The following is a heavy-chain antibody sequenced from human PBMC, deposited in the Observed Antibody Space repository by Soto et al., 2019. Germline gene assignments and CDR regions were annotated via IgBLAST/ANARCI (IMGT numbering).Heavy chain of an antibody. CDR2: SSAYNADT. Sequence: QVQLVQSGAEVKKPGASVKVSCKASGYTFASYGISWVRQAPGQGLEWMGWSSAYNADTKFAQKFQDRVTMTTDTSTSTADMEVRSLRSDDTAVYYWARDQGERAYYYHYGLDVWGQGTTVTVSS. J-gene: IGHJ6*02. CDR1: GYTFASYG. CDR3: ARDQGERAYYYHYGLDV. V-gene: IGHV1-18*01. D-gene: IGHD3-10*01.